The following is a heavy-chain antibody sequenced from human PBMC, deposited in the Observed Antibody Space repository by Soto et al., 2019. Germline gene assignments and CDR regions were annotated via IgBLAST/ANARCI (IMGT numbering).Heavy chain of an antibody. CDR2: ISYDGSNK. D-gene: IGHD6-13*01. CDR1: GGTFSSYG. V-gene: IGHV3-30-3*01. Sequence: TGGSLRLSCAASGGTFSSYGMHWVRQAPGKGLEWVAVISYDGSNKYYADSVKGRFTISRDNSKNTLYLQMNSLRAEDTAVYYCASSRRQQQLRYDPWGQGTLVTVSS. CDR3: ASSRRQQQLRYDP. J-gene: IGHJ5*02.